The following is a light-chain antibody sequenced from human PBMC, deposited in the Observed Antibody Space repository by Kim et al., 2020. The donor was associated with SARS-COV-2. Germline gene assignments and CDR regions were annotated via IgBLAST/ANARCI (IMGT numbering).Light chain of an antibody. CDR2: WAS. J-gene: IGKJ1*01. CDR3: QQYFTTPWT. Sequence: DIVMTQSPDSLAVSLGVRATINCKTSQSVLYISRNKNYLTWYQQKPGHPPKLLIYWASTRESGVPDRFSGSGSGTDFTLTINSLQAEDVAVYYCQQYFTTPWTFGQGTKVDIK. CDR1: QSVLYISRNKNY. V-gene: IGKV4-1*01.